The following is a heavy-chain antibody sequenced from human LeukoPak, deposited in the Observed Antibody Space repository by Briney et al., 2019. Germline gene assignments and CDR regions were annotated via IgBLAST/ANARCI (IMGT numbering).Heavy chain of an antibody. V-gene: IGHV4-39*07. Sequence: SETLSLTCTVSGGSISSSSYYWGWIRQPPGKGLEWIGSIYYSGSTYYNPSLKSRVTISVDTSKNQFSLKPSSVTAADTAVYYCARDGGYCTNGVWVFCGYMDVWGKGTTVTVSS. CDR3: ARDGGYCTNGVWVFCGYMDV. J-gene: IGHJ6*03. CDR1: GGSISSSSYY. CDR2: IYYSGST. D-gene: IGHD2-8*01.